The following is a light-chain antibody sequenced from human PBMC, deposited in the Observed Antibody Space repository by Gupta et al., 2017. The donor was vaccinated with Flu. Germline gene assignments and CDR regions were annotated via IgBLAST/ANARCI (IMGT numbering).Light chain of an antibody. Sequence: ATLLLSPGERATLSCRGSQSISKNLAWYEQKPDQAPRPLIYDADNRDRGITARFSGSGWGRELNLTISSREPEDFAVYYYQQRCRWPSLTFGRGTKVEIK. V-gene: IGKV3-11*02. CDR3: QQRCRWPSLT. CDR2: DAD. CDR1: QSISKN. J-gene: IGKJ4*01.